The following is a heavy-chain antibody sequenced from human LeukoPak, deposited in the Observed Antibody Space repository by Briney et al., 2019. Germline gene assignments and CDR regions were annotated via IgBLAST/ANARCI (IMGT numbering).Heavy chain of an antibody. Sequence: GGSLRLSCATSGFTFTTFWMHWVRHAPGKGLVWVSRINHDGSSTNYADSVKGRFTISRDNSKNTLYLQMNRLRAEDTAVYYCAKGRYHLATVTLLDYWGQGTQVTVSS. V-gene: IGHV3-74*01. J-gene: IGHJ4*02. CDR1: GFTFTTFW. CDR2: INHDGSST. D-gene: IGHD4-17*01. CDR3: AKGRYHLATVTLLDY.